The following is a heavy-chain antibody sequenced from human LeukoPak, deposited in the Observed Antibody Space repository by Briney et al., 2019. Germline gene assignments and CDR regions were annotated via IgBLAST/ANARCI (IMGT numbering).Heavy chain of an antibody. CDR2: IRYDEKN. CDR3: AKERYCSGGNCYPDDN. D-gene: IGHD2-15*01. CDR1: GFTFSNHG. Sequence: GGSLRLSCAASGFTFSNHGMHWVRQAPGKGLDWVAFIRYDEKNYYADSVKGRFTISRDNSKNTLYLQMSSLRVEDTAIYYCAKERYCSGGNCYPDDNWGQGTLVTVSS. V-gene: IGHV3-30*02. J-gene: IGHJ4*02.